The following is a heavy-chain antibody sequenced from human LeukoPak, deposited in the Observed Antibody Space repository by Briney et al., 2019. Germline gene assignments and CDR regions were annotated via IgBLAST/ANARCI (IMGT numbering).Heavy chain of an antibody. D-gene: IGHD4-11*01. V-gene: IGHV4-34*01. J-gene: IGHJ6*02. Sequence: KPSETLSLTCAVYGVSFSGYYWSWIRQPPGKGLEWIGEINHSGSTNYNPSLKSRVTISIDTSKNQFSLKVTSVTAAATAVYYCARDPPAIRNYQKIHHGMAVWAQGPTVTVPS. CDR2: INHSGST. CDR1: GVSFSGYY. CDR3: ARDPPAIRNYQKIHHGMAV.